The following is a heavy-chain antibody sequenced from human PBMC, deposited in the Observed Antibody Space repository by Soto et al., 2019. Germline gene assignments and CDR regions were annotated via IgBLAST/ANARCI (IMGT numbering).Heavy chain of an antibody. D-gene: IGHD2-2*01. CDR1: GYKFTAYY. Sequence: ASVKVSCKASGYKFTAYYLHWVRQAPGQGLEWIGWINGNTGDTSFARKFQGWVTLTMNASINTAYMDLSRLKSDDTALYYCARFSSSSGFDFWGPGGLVTVSS. CDR2: INGNTGDT. CDR3: ARFSSSSGFDF. J-gene: IGHJ4*02. V-gene: IGHV1-2*04.